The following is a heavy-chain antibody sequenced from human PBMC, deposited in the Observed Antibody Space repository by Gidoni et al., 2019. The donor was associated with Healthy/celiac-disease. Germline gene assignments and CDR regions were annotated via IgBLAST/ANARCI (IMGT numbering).Heavy chain of an antibody. D-gene: IGHD2-15*01. J-gene: IGHJ6*02. CDR2: IHYSGST. Sequence: QLQLQESGPGLVKPSETLSLTCPVSGGSISSSSYYWGWIRQPPGKGLEWIGSIHYSGSTYYNPSLKSRVTISVDTSKNQFALKLSSVTAADTAVYYCFSLNCSGGSCYFRTAGYYGMDVWGQGTTVTVSS. CDR3: FSLNCSGGSCYFRTAGYYGMDV. CDR1: GGSISSSSYY. V-gene: IGHV4-39*07.